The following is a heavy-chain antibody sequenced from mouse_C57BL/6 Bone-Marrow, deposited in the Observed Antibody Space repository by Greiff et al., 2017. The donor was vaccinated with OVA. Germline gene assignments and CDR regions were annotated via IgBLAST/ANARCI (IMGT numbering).Heavy chain of an antibody. CDR1: GYTFTSYW. J-gene: IGHJ2*01. CDR3: AKKGLLWLRRGFDY. CDR2: INPSSGYT. Sequence: QVQLQQSGAELAKPGASVKLSCKASGYTFTSYWMHWVKQRPGQGLEWIGYINPSSGYTKYNQKFKDKATLTVDTSSSTAYMQLSSLTSEDSAVYYCAKKGLLWLRRGFDYWGQGTTLTVST. D-gene: IGHD2-2*01. V-gene: IGHV1-7*01.